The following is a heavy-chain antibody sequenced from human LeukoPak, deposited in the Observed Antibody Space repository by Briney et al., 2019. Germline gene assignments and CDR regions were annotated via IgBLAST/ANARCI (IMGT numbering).Heavy chain of an antibody. D-gene: IGHD4-17*01. Sequence: PSETLSLTCTVSGGSISSYYWSWIRQPPGKGLEWIGYIYYSGSTNYNPSLKSRVTISVDTSKNQFSLKLSSVPAADTAVYYCARQTTAYDYWGQGTLVTVSS. J-gene: IGHJ4*02. CDR1: GGSISSYY. CDR3: ARQTTAYDY. CDR2: IYYSGST. V-gene: IGHV4-59*01.